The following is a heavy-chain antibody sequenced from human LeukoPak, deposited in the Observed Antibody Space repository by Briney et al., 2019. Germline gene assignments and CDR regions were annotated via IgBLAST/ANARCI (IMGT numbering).Heavy chain of an antibody. Sequence: PGGTLRLSCAASGFTFSSHGMNWVRQAPGKGLEWVSGISPNGVITYYADSVKGRFTISRDNSRNTVYLQMNSLRVADTALYFCARENIFDFWGQGTLVTVSS. D-gene: IGHD2/OR15-2a*01. J-gene: IGHJ4*01. V-gene: IGHV3-23*01. CDR3: ARENIFDF. CDR2: ISPNGVIT. CDR1: GFTFSSHG.